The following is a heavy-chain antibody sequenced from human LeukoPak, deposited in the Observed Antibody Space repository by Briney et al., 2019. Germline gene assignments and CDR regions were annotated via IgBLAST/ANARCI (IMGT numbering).Heavy chain of an antibody. CDR1: GGTFSSYA. CDR3: ATSIFGVVADAFDI. Sequence: GASVKVSCKASGGTFSSYAISWVRQAPGQGLEWMGGIIPIFGTANYAQKFQGRVTITADESTSTAYMELSSLRSEDTAVYYCATSIFGVVADAFDIWGQGTMVTVSS. D-gene: IGHD3-3*01. V-gene: IGHV1-69*13. J-gene: IGHJ3*02. CDR2: IIPIFGTA.